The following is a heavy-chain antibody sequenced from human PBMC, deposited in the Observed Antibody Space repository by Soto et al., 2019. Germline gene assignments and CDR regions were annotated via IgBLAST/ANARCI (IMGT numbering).Heavy chain of an antibody. CDR2: INHSGST. CDR3: ARGTRSYYDILLVANWFDP. J-gene: IGHJ5*02. CDR1: GGSFSGYY. Sequence: PSETLSLTCAVYGGSFSGYYWSWIRQPPGKGLEWIGEINHSGSTNYNPSLKSRVTISVDTSKNQFSLKLSSVTAADTAVYYCARGTRSYYDILLVANWFDPWGQGTLVTVSS. V-gene: IGHV4-34*01. D-gene: IGHD3-9*01.